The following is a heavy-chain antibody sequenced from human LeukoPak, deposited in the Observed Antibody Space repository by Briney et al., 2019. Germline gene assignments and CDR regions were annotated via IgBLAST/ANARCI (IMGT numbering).Heavy chain of an antibody. J-gene: IGHJ4*02. CDR2: TRTKSDGETV. D-gene: IGHD3-16*01. Sequence: WIRQPPGKGLEWVGRTRTKSDGETVDYAAPVKGRFTISRDDSKNTLFLQMNSLKTEDTAVYYCATPALGRRLYYYDYWGQGTLVTVSP. V-gene: IGHV3-15*07. CDR3: ATPALGRRLYYYDY.